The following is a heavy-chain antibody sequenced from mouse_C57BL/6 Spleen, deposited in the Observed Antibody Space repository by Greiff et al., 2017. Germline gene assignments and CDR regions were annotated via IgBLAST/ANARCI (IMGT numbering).Heavy chain of an antibody. CDR1: GYTFTDYE. J-gene: IGHJ3*01. D-gene: IGHD2-4*01. CDR3: TRRGDDYDVPFAY. Sequence: QVQLQQSGAELVRPGASVTLSCKASGYTFTDYEMHWVKQTPVHGLEWIGAIDPETGGTAYNKKFKGKAILTADKSSSTAYMELRRLTSEDSAVYYCTRRGDDYDVPFAYWGQGTLVTVSA. CDR2: IDPETGGT. V-gene: IGHV1-15*01.